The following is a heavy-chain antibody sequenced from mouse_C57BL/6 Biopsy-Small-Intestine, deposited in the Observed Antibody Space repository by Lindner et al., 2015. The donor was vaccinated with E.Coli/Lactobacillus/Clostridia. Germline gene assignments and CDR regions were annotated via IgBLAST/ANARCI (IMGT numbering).Heavy chain of an antibody. Sequence: VQLQESGPDLVKPGASVKISCKASGNSFTGYYMNWVKQSPEKSLEWIGEINPSTGGTTYNQKFRARATMTVDESSSTAYMQITSLTSEDSAVYYCARSSRGRTYPDSWGQGTTLTVSS. CDR1: GNSFTGYY. V-gene: IGHV1-42*01. J-gene: IGHJ2*01. CDR3: ARSSRGRTYPDS. D-gene: IGHD1-1*01. CDR2: INPSTGGT.